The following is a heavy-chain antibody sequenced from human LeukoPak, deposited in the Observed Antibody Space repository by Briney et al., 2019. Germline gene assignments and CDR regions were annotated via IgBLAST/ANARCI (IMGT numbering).Heavy chain of an antibody. Sequence: GGSLRLSCAASGFTFSSYSMNWVRQAPGKGLEWVSSISSSSSYIYYADSVKGRFTISRDNAKSSLYLQMNSLRAEDTGVYYCAQNKLWFGELLSQDAFDIWGQGTMVTVSS. CDR3: AQNKLWFGELLSQDAFDI. J-gene: IGHJ3*02. V-gene: IGHV3-21*01. CDR1: GFTFSSYS. D-gene: IGHD3-10*01. CDR2: ISSSSSYI.